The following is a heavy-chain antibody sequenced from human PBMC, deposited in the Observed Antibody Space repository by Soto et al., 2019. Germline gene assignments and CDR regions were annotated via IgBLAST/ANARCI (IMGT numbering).Heavy chain of an antibody. J-gene: IGHJ4*02. CDR2: IYWDDDK. CDR3: AHVYWAASGTRYYFDH. CDR1: GFSFSTSAVG. V-gene: IGHV2-5*02. D-gene: IGHD6-13*01. Sequence: QITLTESGPTLVKPTQTLTLTCTFSGFSFSTSAVGVGWIRQPPGKALEFIALIYWDDDKRYRPSLKSKISITKDTSRNQVVLTLTDLDPEDTATYYCAHVYWAASGTRYYFDHWGQGTLVTVSS.